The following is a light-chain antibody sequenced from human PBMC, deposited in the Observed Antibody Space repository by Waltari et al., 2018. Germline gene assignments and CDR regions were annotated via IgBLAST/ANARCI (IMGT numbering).Light chain of an antibody. V-gene: IGKV4-1*01. CDR1: QTVLYSSNNKNY. CDR2: WAS. J-gene: IGKJ4*01. CDR3: QQYYGSPLT. Sequence: DIVMTQSPDSLAVSLGERATIHCQASQTVLYSSNNKNYLAWFQQKPGQPPKLLIYWASTRESGVPDRFNGSGSGTDFTLTINSLQAEDVAVYYCQQYYGSPLTFGGGTKVEIK.